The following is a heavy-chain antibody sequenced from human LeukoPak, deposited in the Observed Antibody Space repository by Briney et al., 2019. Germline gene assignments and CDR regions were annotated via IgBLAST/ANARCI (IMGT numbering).Heavy chain of an antibody. CDR3: VRSLDY. J-gene: IGHJ4*02. Sequence: GGSPRLSCAASGFPFSTYGMNWVRQAPGKGLEWVSVITGSGGFTQYADSAKGRFTISRDNSKNTVYLQMNSLRVEDTALYYCVRSLDYWGQGTLVTVSS. CDR2: ITGSGGFT. V-gene: IGHV3-23*01. CDR1: GFPFSTYG.